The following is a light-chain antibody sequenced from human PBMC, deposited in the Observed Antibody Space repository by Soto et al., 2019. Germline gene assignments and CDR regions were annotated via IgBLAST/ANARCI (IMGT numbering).Light chain of an antibody. V-gene: IGKV3-15*01. CDR1: QSVIRD. J-gene: IGKJ1*01. CDR3: QQYRT. Sequence: EILVTQSPATLSVSPGERVTLSCRASQSVIRDLAWYQQKPGQAPRLLIYGASTRATGIPARFSGSGSGTEFTLTINSLQSEDFAIYYCQQYRTFGQGTRVEIK. CDR2: GAS.